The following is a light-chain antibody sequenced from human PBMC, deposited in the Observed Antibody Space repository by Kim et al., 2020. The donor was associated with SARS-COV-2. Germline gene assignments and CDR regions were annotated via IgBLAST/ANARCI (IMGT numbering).Light chain of an antibody. CDR3: SAWDSSLSAWV. Sequence: LTQPPSVSKGLRQTATLTCTGNSNNVGDQGAAWLQQHQGHPPKLLSYRDNNRPSGISERLSASRSGNTASLTITGLQPEDEADYYCSAWDSSLSAWVFGGGTKLTVL. V-gene: IGLV10-54*01. J-gene: IGLJ3*02. CDR1: SNNVGDQG. CDR2: RDN.